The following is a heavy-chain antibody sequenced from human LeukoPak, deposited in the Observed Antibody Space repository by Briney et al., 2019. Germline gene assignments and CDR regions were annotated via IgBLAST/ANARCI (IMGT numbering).Heavy chain of an antibody. D-gene: IGHD3-22*01. CDR2: ISYDGSNK. V-gene: IGHV3-30-3*01. J-gene: IGHJ4*02. CDR1: GFTFSSYA. CDR3: ARSYDSSGNFDY. Sequence: GGSLRLSCAASGFTFSSYAMHWVRQAPGKGLEWVAVISYDGSNKYYADSVKGRFTISRDNSKNTLYQQMNSLRAEDTAVYYCARSYDSSGNFDYWGQGTLVTVSS.